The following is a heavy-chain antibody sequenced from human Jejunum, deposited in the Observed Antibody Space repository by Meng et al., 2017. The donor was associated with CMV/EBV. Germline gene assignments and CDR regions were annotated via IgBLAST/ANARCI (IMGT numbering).Heavy chain of an antibody. CDR2: IYWDNDK. CDR1: GFSLTTSGVG. Sequence: QITLKESGPTLVKPTQTLTLTCTFSGFSLTTSGVGVGWVRQPPGKALEWLAFIYWDNDKRYSPSLTSRLTITKDTSKNQVVLTITNMDPVDTATYYCAHRLSHPYWNEGVFDHWGQGTLVTVSS. J-gene: IGHJ4*02. V-gene: IGHV2-5*02. CDR3: AHRLSHPYWNEGVFDH. D-gene: IGHD1-1*01.